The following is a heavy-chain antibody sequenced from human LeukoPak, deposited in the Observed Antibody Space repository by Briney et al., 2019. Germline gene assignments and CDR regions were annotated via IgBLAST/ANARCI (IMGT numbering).Heavy chain of an antibody. D-gene: IGHD5-18*01. CDR2: IYYSGST. CDR1: GGSISSSSYY. V-gene: IGHV4-39*07. Sequence: SKTLSLTCTVSGGSISSSSYYWGWIRQPPGKGLEWIGSIYYSGSTYDNPSLKSRVTISVDTSKNQFSLKMSSVTAADTAVYYCAREIYSYGYMCYFDYWGQGTLVTVSS. J-gene: IGHJ4*02. CDR3: AREIYSYGYMCYFDY.